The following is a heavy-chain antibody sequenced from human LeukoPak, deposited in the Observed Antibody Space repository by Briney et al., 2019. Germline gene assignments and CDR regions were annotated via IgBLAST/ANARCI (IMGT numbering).Heavy chain of an antibody. J-gene: IGHJ6*03. CDR3: ARESGGYYYHMDV. D-gene: IGHD1-26*01. CDR2: INSDGSST. V-gene: IGHV3-74*01. Sequence: PGGSLRLSCAASGFTFSSYWMHWVRHAPGKGLVWVSRINSDGSSTSYADSVKGRFTISRDNAKSTLYLQMNSLRAEDTAVYYCARESGGYYYHMDVWGKGTTVTISS. CDR1: GFTFSSYW.